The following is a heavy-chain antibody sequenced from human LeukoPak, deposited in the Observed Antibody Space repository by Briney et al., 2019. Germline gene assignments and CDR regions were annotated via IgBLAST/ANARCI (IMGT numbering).Heavy chain of an antibody. CDR3: AKDQGFYGSGSYKEYFQY. CDR1: GFRFSSYA. J-gene: IGHJ1*01. Sequence: GGSLRLSCAASGFRFSSYAMSWVRQAPGKGLEWVSAISGSGVSTYYADSVKGRFTVSRDNSKNTLYLQMSSLRAEDTAVYYCAKDQGFYGSGSYKEYFQYWGQGTLVTVSS. V-gene: IGHV3-23*01. CDR2: ISGSGVST. D-gene: IGHD3-10*01.